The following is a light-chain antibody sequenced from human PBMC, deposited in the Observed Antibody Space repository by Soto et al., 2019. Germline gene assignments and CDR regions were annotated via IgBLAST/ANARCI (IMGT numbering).Light chain of an antibody. J-gene: IGKJ1*01. V-gene: IGKV1-39*01. CDR1: QSVSSY. CDR3: LQSYSRVT. Sequence: DIQMTQSPSSLPASVGDRVTITCRASQSVSSYLSWYQQKPGEAPRLLIYAASRLQSGVPSRFSASKSGTEFTLTIDSLQPEDFATYYCLQSYSRVTFGQGTKVEIK. CDR2: AAS.